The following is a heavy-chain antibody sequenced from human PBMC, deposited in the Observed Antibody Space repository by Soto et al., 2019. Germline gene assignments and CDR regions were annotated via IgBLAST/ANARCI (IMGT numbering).Heavy chain of an antibody. CDR3: ASSSGHNYGVGTNYYFDY. CDR1: GGTFSTYS. J-gene: IGHJ4*02. CDR2: IIPIFGTA. V-gene: IGHV1-69*06. D-gene: IGHD5-18*01. Sequence: QVQLVQSGAEVKKPGSSVKVSCKTSGGTFSTYSIVWVRQAPGEGLEWMGGIIPIFGTANYAQKFQDRVTITADKSTNTTLMELSSLRSEDTAMYYCASSSGHNYGVGTNYYFDYWGQGTLVTVSS.